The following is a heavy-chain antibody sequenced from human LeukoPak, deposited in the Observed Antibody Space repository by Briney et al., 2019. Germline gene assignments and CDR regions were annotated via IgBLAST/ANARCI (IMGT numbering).Heavy chain of an antibody. CDR1: GGSFSGYY. Sequence: SETLSLTCAVYGGSFSGYYWSWIRQPPGKGLEWIGEINHSGSTNYNPSLKSRVTISVDTSKNQFSLKLSSVTAADTAVYYCASALTVTDWFDPWGQGTLVTVSS. V-gene: IGHV4-34*01. D-gene: IGHD4-17*01. CDR2: INHSGST. J-gene: IGHJ5*02. CDR3: ASALTVTDWFDP.